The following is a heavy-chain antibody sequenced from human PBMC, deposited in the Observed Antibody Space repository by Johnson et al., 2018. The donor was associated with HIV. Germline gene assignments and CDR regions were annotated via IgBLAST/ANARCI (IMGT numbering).Heavy chain of an antibody. D-gene: IGHD3-22*01. CDR3: AIGRHSIGYYTAAFDI. V-gene: IGHV3-7*03. CDR1: GFIFRDYY. CDR2: IKQDGSEK. Sequence: VQLVESGGGVVQPGRSLRLSCAVSGFIFRDYYMSWIRQAPGKGLEWVANIKQDGSEKYYVDSVKGRFTISRDNAKNSLSLQMNSLRAADTALSYCAIGRHSIGYYTAAFDIWCQGTMVTVSS. J-gene: IGHJ3*02.